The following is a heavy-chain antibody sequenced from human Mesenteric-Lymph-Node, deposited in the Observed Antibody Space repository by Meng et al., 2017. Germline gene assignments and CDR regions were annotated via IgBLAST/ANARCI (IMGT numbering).Heavy chain of an antibody. D-gene: IGHD3-10*01. CDR1: VDSISGTKW. CDR3: ATHFGFSFDP. Sequence: VQPQGSGLGLVKPSGTLSPTCSVSVDSISGTKWWSWVRRPPGKGLDWIGQIDNRGGASYNPSLKSRVTMSVDKSKNQMSLELTSVTAADTAVYFCATHFGFSFDPWGQGTLVTVSS. CDR2: IDNRGGA. J-gene: IGHJ5*02. V-gene: IGHV4-4*02.